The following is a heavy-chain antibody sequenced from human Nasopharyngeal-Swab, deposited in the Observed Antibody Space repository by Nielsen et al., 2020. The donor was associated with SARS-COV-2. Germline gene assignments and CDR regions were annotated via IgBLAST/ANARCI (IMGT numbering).Heavy chain of an antibody. V-gene: IGHV3-30*04. CDR2: ISYDGSNK. J-gene: IGHJ4*02. Sequence: LSLTCAASGFTFSSYAMHWVRQAPGKGLEWVAVISYDGSNKYYADSVKGRFTISRDNSKNTLYLQMNSLRAEDTAVYYCAKGSPDLFSLYDSSGYSPRYFDYWGQGTLVTVSS. CDR1: GFTFSSYA. D-gene: IGHD3-22*01. CDR3: AKGSPDLFSLYDSSGYSPRYFDY.